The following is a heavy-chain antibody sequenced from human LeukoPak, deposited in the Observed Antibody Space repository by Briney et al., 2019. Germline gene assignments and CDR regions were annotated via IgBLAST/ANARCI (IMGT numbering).Heavy chain of an antibody. J-gene: IGHJ4*02. CDR2: IYHGDYDT. D-gene: IGHD6-13*01. Sequence: GASLNISYEGACSCFTNYWIGWVRPMPGKGLEWMGIIYHGDYDTRYSPSFQCQVTISADKSISTAYLQWSSLKASDTAMFYCARKYSSSLYYFDYWGQGTLVTVSS. CDR3: ARKYSSSLYYFDY. V-gene: IGHV5-51*01. CDR1: CSCFTNYW.